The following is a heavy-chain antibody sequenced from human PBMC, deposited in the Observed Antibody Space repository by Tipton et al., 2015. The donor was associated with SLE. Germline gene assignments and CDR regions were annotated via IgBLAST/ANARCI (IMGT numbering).Heavy chain of an antibody. CDR2: ISGSGGST. CDR3: AKGFRSGYDYPFGS. Sequence: SLRLSCAASGFTFSSYSMNWVRQAPGKGLEWVSSISGSGGSTYYADSVKGRFTISRDNSKNTLYLQVNCLRAEDTAVYYCAKGFRSGYDYPFGSWGQGILVTVSS. V-gene: IGHV3-23*01. J-gene: IGHJ4*02. D-gene: IGHD5-12*01. CDR1: GFTFSSYS.